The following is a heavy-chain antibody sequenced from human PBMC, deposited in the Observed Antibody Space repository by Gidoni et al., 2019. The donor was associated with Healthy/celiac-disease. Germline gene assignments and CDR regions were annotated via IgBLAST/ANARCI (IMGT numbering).Heavy chain of an antibody. CDR3: ARGGPSMVRGVKGWFDP. D-gene: IGHD3-10*01. CDR2: INHSGST. CDR1: GGSFSGYY. Sequence: QVQLPQWGAGLLKPSATLSLTCAVYGGSFSGYYWSWIRQPPGKGLEWIGEINHSGSTNYNPALKSRVTISVDTSKNQFSLKLSSVTAADTAVYYCARGGPSMVRGVKGWFDPWGQGTLVTVSS. V-gene: IGHV4-34*01. J-gene: IGHJ5*02.